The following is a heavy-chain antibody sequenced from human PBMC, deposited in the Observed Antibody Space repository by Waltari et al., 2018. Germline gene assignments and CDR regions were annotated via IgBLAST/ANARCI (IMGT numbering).Heavy chain of an antibody. CDR1: GGSISSGGYY. CDR2: IYYSGST. Sequence: QVQLQESGPGLVKPSQTLSLTCTVSGGSISSGGYYWSWIRQHPGKGLEGIGYIYYSGSTHYNPSLKRLVTISVDTSKNQFSLKLSSVTAADTAVYYCARGGGSSGYYGYWGQGTLVTVSS. J-gene: IGHJ4*02. V-gene: IGHV4-31*01. CDR3: ARGGGSSGYYGY. D-gene: IGHD3-22*01.